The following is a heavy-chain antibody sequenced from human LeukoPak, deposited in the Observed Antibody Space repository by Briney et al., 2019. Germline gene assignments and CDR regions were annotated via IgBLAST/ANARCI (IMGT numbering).Heavy chain of an antibody. CDR3: ARDLRIVSGSYLDY. D-gene: IGHD1-26*01. Sequence: GGSLRLSCAASGFTFSKYNMNWVRQAPGKGLEWVSDISGSGTRTYYADSVKGRFTISRDNSKHTLYLQMNSLRAEDTAIYYCARDLRIVSGSYLDYWGQGTLVTVSS. CDR1: GFTFSKYN. V-gene: IGHV3-23*01. CDR2: ISGSGTRT. J-gene: IGHJ4*02.